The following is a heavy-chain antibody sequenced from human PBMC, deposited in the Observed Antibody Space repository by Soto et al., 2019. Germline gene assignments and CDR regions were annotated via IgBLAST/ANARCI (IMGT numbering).Heavy chain of an antibody. CDR2: ISAYNGNT. Sequence: ASVKVSCKASGYTFTSNGISWVRQAPGQGLEWMGWISAYNGNTNYAQKLQGRVTMTTDTSTSTAYMELRSLRSDDTAVYYCARGYCSGGSCYKDYYYGMDVWGQGTTVTVSS. D-gene: IGHD2-15*01. J-gene: IGHJ6*02. CDR3: ARGYCSGGSCYKDYYYGMDV. V-gene: IGHV1-18*01. CDR1: GYTFTSNG.